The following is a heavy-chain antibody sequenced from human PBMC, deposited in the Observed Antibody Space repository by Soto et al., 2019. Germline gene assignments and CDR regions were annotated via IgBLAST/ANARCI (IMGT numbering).Heavy chain of an antibody. CDR2: FYYSGST. J-gene: IGHJ5*02. Sequence: QVQLQESGPGLVKPSQTLSLTCTVSGGSISTGGYYWNWIRQHPGKGLEWIGYFYYSGSTYYNPSLTRRVTISGNPSKNQFSLKLSSVTAADTAVYYCARSVFPWGQGTLVTVSS. CDR3: ARSVFP. V-gene: IGHV4-31*03. CDR1: GGSISTGGYY.